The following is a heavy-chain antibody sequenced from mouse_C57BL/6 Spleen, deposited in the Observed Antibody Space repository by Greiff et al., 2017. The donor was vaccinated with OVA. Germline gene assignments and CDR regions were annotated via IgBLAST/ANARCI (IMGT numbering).Heavy chain of an antibody. CDR3: ARMITTRRYFDV. J-gene: IGHJ1*03. CDR1: GYSITSGYD. D-gene: IGHD2-4*01. Sequence: EVKLVESGPGMVKPSQSLSLTCTVTGYSITSGYDWHWIRHFPGNKLEWMGYISYSGSTNYNPSLKSRISITHDTSKNHFFLKLNSVTTEDTATYYCARMITTRRYFDVWGTGTTVTVSS. CDR2: ISYSGST. V-gene: IGHV3-1*01.